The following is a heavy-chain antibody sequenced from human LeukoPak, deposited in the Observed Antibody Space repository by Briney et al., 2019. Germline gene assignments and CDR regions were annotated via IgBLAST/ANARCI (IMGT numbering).Heavy chain of an antibody. CDR3: ARTPGGWLQYDFYYYYYMDV. CDR1: GGSISSYY. CDR2: IYYSGST. Sequence: SETLSLTCTVSGGSISSYYWSWIRQPPGKGLEWIGYIYYSGSTNYNPSLKSRVTISVVTSKNQFSLKLSSVTAADTAVYYCARTPGGWLQYDFYYYYYMDVWGKGTTVTVSS. V-gene: IGHV4-59*01. D-gene: IGHD5-24*01. J-gene: IGHJ6*03.